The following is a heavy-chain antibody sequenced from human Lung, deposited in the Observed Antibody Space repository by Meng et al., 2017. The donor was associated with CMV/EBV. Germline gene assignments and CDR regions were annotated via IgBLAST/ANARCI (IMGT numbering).Heavy chain of an antibody. CDR3: AKVGGYASMYDY. Sequence: WAASGFSFSRYDMHWVRQSPATGLQWVAHIWDDGRNTNYAESVKGRFTISRDNSKKTVYLQLNNLRTEDTAVYYCAKVGGYASMYDYWGRGTLVTVSS. D-gene: IGHD3-22*01. J-gene: IGHJ4*01. CDR1: GFSFSRYD. CDR2: IWDDGRNT. V-gene: IGHV3-33*06.